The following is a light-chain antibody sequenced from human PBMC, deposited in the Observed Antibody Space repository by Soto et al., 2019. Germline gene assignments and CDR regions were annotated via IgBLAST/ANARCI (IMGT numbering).Light chain of an antibody. J-gene: IGKJ3*01. Sequence: DIQMTQSPSSLSASVGDRVTITCRASQGISNYLAWYQKKPGKVPKLLIYGASTLQSGVPSRFSGSGSGTDFTLTISSLQPEDVATDYCQKYNSAPLFTFGPGTKVDIK. CDR2: GAS. V-gene: IGKV1-27*01. CDR3: QKYNSAPLFT. CDR1: QGISNY.